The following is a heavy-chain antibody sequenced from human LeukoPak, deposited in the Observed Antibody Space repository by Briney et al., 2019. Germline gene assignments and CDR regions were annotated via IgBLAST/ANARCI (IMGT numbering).Heavy chain of an antibody. CDR3: ARGGSTRGRRFDY. CDR2: PNPSGGST. J-gene: IGHJ4*02. Sequence: ASVKVSCKASGYTFTSYYIHWVRQAPGQGLEWMGMPNPSGGSTIYAQKFQGRVTMTRDTTTSTVYMDLNSLRSEDTAVYYCARGGSTRGRRFDYWGQGTLVTVSS. D-gene: IGHD1-26*01. V-gene: IGHV1-46*01. CDR1: GYTFTSYY.